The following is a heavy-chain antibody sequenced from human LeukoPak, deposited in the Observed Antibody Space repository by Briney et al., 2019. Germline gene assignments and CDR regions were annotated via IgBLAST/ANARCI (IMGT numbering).Heavy chain of an antibody. CDR1: GGSISSYY. CDR3: ARGGNYWPQWWFDP. J-gene: IGHJ5*02. D-gene: IGHD1-26*01. Sequence: SETLSLTCTVSGGSISSYYWRWIRHPPGRGREWVGYIHYSGSTNYNPSLKSRVTMSLDASKNQFTLELNSVTPADTAVYCCARGGNYWPQWWFDPWGRGTLVSVSS. V-gene: IGHV4-59*01. CDR2: IHYSGST.